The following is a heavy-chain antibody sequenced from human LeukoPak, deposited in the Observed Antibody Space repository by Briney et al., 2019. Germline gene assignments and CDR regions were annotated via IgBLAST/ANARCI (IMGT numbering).Heavy chain of an antibody. Sequence: SETLSLTCTVSGYSISSGYYWGWIRQPPGKGLEWIGSIYHSGSTYYNPSLKSRVTISVDTSKSQFSLKLSSVTAADTAVYYCASAECSSTSCYRGGWFDPWGQGTLVTVSS. CDR2: IYHSGST. CDR3: ASAECSSTSCYRGGWFDP. J-gene: IGHJ5*02. V-gene: IGHV4-38-2*02. D-gene: IGHD2-2*02. CDR1: GYSISSGYY.